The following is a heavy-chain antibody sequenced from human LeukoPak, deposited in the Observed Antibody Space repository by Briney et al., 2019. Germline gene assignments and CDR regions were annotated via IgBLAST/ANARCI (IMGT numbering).Heavy chain of an antibody. CDR1: GGSISSYY. CDR2: IYYSGST. V-gene: IGHV4-59*08. Sequence: SETLSLTCTVSGGSISSYYWRWIRQPPGKRLEWIGYIYYSGSTNYNPSLKSRITISVDTSKNQFSLKLSSVTAADTAVYYCASLSSGWFYFDFWGQGTLVTVSS. CDR3: ASLSSGWFYFDF. J-gene: IGHJ4*02. D-gene: IGHD6-19*01.